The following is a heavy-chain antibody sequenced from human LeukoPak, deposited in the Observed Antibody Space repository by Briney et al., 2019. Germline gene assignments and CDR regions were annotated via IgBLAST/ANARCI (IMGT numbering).Heavy chain of an antibody. J-gene: IGHJ5*02. D-gene: IGHD3-9*01. CDR1: GGSISSGDYS. CDR2: IYYSGST. V-gene: IGHV4-30-4*01. CDR3: ARSELRYFDWTPFDP. Sequence: SETLSLTCTVSGGSISSGDYSWSWIRQPPGKGLEWIGYIYYSGSTYYNPSLKSRVTISVDTSKDQFSLKLSSVTAADTAVYYCARSELRYFDWTPFDPWGQGTLVTVSS.